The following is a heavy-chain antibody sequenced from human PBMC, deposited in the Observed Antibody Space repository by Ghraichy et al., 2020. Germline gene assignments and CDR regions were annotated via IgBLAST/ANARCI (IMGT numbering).Heavy chain of an antibody. CDR1: GFSFNNAW. Sequence: GVLRLSCAASGFSFNNAWVSWVRQVPGKGLEWVGRIKRKSDGGTTDYAAPVKGRFTISRDDSKNTLYLQMNSLKTEDTAVYYCATNIFGYDSFDYWGQGTLVTVSS. J-gene: IGHJ4*02. V-gene: IGHV3-15*01. D-gene: IGHD5-12*01. CDR3: ATNIFGYDSFDY. CDR2: IKRKSDGGTT.